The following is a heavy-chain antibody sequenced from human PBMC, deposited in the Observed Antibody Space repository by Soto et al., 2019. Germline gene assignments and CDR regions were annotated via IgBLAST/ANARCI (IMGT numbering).Heavy chain of an antibody. J-gene: IGHJ6*02. CDR2: INAGNGNT. D-gene: IGHD3-16*01. CDR3: ARGGLALMDV. CDR1: GYTFTSYA. V-gene: IGHV1-3*01. Sequence: ASVKVSGKASGYTFTSYAMHWVRQAHGQRLEWMGWINAGNGNTKYSQKFQGRVTITRDTSASTAYMELSTLRSEDTAVYYCARGGLALMDVWGQGTTVTVSS.